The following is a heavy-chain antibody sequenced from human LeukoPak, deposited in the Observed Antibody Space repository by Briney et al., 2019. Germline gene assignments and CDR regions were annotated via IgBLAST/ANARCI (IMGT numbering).Heavy chain of an antibody. Sequence: GGSLRLSCAASGFAFSRYWMHWIRQAPGKGLVWVSAIYPDGTTKRYADSVKGRFTISRDHAKNTLYLQMNSLSVDDTAVYYCASLVVTDDWAFDMWGQGTMVTVSS. D-gene: IGHD2-21*02. CDR2: IYPDGTTK. CDR1: GFAFSRYW. J-gene: IGHJ3*02. V-gene: IGHV3-74*01. CDR3: ASLVVTDDWAFDM.